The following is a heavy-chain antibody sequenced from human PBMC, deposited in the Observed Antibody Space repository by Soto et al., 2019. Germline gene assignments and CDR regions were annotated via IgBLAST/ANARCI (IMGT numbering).Heavy chain of an antibody. D-gene: IGHD3-22*01. CDR3: ARIRSSGYYYWQKGDAFDI. J-gene: IGHJ3*02. V-gene: IGHV5-10-1*01. Sequence: GESLKISCKGSGYSFTSYWISWVRQMPWKGLEWMGRIDPSDSYTNYSPSFQGHVTISADKSISTAYLQWSSLKASDTAMYYCARIRSSGYYYWQKGDAFDIWGQGTMVTVSS. CDR1: GYSFTSYW. CDR2: IDPSDSYT.